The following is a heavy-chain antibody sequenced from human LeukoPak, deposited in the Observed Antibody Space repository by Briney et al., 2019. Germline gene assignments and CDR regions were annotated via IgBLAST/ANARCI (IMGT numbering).Heavy chain of an antibody. V-gene: IGHV4-61*01. D-gene: IGHD2-15*01. CDR1: GGSVNGGSSY. CDR2: IYHSGTT. Sequence: SETLSLTCTISGGSVNGGSSYWSWIRQPPGKGLEWIGYIYHSGTTNYNPSLKSRVTISVDTSKNQFSLKLSSVTAADTAVYYCARGGCSGGSCREGYFDYWGQGTLVTVSS. J-gene: IGHJ4*02. CDR3: ARGGCSGGSCREGYFDY.